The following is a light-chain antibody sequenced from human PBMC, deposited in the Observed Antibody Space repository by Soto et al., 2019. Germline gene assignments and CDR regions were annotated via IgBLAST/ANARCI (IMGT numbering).Light chain of an antibody. V-gene: IGKV3-15*01. CDR3: QQYNNWPPPLA. CDR2: GAS. J-gene: IGKJ4*01. CDR1: QSVSSN. Sequence: EIVMTQSPATLSVSPGERATLACRASQSVSSNLAWYQQKPGQAPRLLIYGASTRATGIPARFSGSGSGTEFTLTISSLQSEDFAFYYCQQYNNWPPPLAFGGGTKVEIK.